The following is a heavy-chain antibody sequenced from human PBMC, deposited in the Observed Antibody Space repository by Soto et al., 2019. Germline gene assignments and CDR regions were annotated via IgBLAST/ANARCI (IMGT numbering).Heavy chain of an antibody. CDR2: IIPIFGTA. CDR1: GGTFSSYA. V-gene: IGHV1-69*01. CDR3: ARVVSNNYYDSSTTTIDI. Sequence: QVQLVQSGAEVKKPGSSVKVSCKASGGTFSSYAISWVRQAPGQGLEWMGGIIPIFGTANYAQKFQGRVTITADESTSTAYMELSSLRSEDTAVYYCARVVSNNYYDSSTTTIDIWGQGTMVTVSS. J-gene: IGHJ3*02. D-gene: IGHD3-22*01.